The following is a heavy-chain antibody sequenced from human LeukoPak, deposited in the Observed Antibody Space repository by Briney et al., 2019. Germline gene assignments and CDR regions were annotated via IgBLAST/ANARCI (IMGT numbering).Heavy chain of an antibody. D-gene: IGHD3-3*01. V-gene: IGHV3-30*02. Sequence: GGSLRLSCAASGFTFSSYGMHWVRQAPGKGLEWVAFIRYDGSNKYYADSVKGRFTISRDNSKNTLYLQMNSLRAEDTAVYYCAKDLGPGAIYDFWSGYYQSGFDYWGQGTLVTVSS. J-gene: IGHJ4*02. CDR2: IRYDGSNK. CDR1: GFTFSSYG. CDR3: AKDLGPGAIYDFWSGYYQSGFDY.